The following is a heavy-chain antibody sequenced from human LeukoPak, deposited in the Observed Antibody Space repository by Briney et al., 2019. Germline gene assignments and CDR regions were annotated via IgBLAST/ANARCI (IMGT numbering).Heavy chain of an antibody. CDR3: ARGGAPSSRGYDSSGYPSGYYGMDV. CDR2: IYYSGST. CDR1: GGSISSGDYY. V-gene: IGHV4-30-4*01. D-gene: IGHD3-22*01. J-gene: IGHJ6*02. Sequence: SETLSLTCTVSGGSISSGDYYWSWIRQPPGKGLEWIGYIYYSGSTYYNPSLKSRVTISVDTSKNQFSLKLSSVTAADTAVYYCARGGAPSSRGYDSSGYPSGYYGMDVWGQGTTVTVSS.